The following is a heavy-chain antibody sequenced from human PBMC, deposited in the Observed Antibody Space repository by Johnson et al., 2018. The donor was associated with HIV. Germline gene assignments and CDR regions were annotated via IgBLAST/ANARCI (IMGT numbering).Heavy chain of an antibody. Sequence: QVQLVESGGGVVQPGRSLRLSCAASGFTFSSYAMHWVRQAPGKGLEWVAVISYDGSNKYYADSVKGRFTISRDNSKNTLYLQMNSLKTEDTAVYYCARVGRVYDSSGYAIDAFDIWGQGTMVTVSS. D-gene: IGHD3-22*01. J-gene: IGHJ3*02. CDR1: GFTFSSYA. CDR2: ISYDGSNK. CDR3: ARVGRVYDSSGYAIDAFDI. V-gene: IGHV3-30-3*01.